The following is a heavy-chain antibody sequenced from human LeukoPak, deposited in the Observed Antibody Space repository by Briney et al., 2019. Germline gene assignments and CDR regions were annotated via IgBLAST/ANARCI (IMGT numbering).Heavy chain of an antibody. J-gene: IGHJ4*02. Sequence: PGGSLRLSCAASGFIFSKYWMHWVRQTPGEGLVWVARIKEDGTYTSYADSVKGRFTISRDNARNTVFLQMNSLRAEDTAVYYCARDFDMGITPGDDFDFWGQGTLVTVSS. V-gene: IGHV3-74*01. CDR1: GFIFSKYW. CDR3: ARDFDMGITPGDDFDF. CDR2: IKEDGTYT. D-gene: IGHD3-9*01.